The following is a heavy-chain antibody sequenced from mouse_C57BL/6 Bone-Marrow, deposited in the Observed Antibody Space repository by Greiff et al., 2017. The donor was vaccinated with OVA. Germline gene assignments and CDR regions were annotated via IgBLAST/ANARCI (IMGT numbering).Heavy chain of an antibody. CDR3: ARTGIYYYGSSYLFAY. CDR2: IDPEDGET. Sequence: DVQLVESGAELVKPGASVKLSCTASGFNIKDYYMHWVKQRTEQGLEWIGRIDPEDGETKYAPKFQGKATITADTSSNPAYLQLSSLTSEDTAVYYCARTGIYYYGSSYLFAYWGQGTLVTVSA. V-gene: IGHV14-2*01. J-gene: IGHJ3*01. D-gene: IGHD1-1*01. CDR1: GFNIKDYY.